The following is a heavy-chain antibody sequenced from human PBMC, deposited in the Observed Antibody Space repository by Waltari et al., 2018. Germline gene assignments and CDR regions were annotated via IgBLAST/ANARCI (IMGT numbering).Heavy chain of an antibody. CDR1: GGSFSGYY. CDR2: INHSGST. Sequence: QVQLQQWGAGLLKPSETLSLTCAVYGGSFSGYYWSWIRQPPGKGLEWIGEINHSGSTNYNPPLKSRVTISVDTSKNQFSLKLSSVTAADTAVYYCAREGAGGYCSSTSCSFDYWGQGTLVTVSS. D-gene: IGHD2-2*01. V-gene: IGHV4-34*01. CDR3: AREGAGGYCSSTSCSFDY. J-gene: IGHJ4*02.